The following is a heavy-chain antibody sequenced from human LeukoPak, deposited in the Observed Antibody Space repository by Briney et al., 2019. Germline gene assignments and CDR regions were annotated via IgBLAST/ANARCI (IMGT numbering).Heavy chain of an antibody. CDR1: GGSCDDYY. V-gene: IGHV4-34*01. CDR2: IHPHGIF. D-gene: IGHD5-24*01. Sequence: SETLTLTCDVSGGSCDDYYCSWIRQPPGKGLEWIGEIHPHGIFYYNSSLMSRVTISIDTSKSQFSLRLTSVTAADTAFYYCARGRDRSKAGDLWGQGSLVTVSS. CDR3: ARGRDRSKAGDL. J-gene: IGHJ5*02.